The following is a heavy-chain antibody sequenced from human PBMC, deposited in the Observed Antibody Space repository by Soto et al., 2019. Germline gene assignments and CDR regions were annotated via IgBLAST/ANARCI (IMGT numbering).Heavy chain of an antibody. Sequence: SETLSLTCAVYGGSFSGYYWSWIRQPPGKGLEWIGEINHSGSTNYNPSLKGRVTISVDTSKNQFSLKLSSVTAADTAVYYCARERGVLLWFGELNWFDPWGQGTLVTVSS. V-gene: IGHV4-34*01. J-gene: IGHJ5*02. CDR2: INHSGST. CDR1: GGSFSGYY. D-gene: IGHD3-10*01. CDR3: ARERGVLLWFGELNWFDP.